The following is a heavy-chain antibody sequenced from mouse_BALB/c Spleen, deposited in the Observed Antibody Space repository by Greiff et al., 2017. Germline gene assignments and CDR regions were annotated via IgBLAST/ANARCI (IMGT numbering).Heavy chain of an antibody. Sequence: EVKLQESGGGLVKPGGSLKLSCAASGFTFSSYAMSWVRQTPEKRLEWVATISSGGSYTYYPDSVKGRFTISRDNAKNTLYLQMSSLRSEDTAMYYCARQGDGYSDYWGQGTTLTVSS. CDR3: ARQGDGYSDY. V-gene: IGHV5-9-3*01. CDR1: GFTFSSYA. D-gene: IGHD2-3*01. J-gene: IGHJ2*01. CDR2: ISSGGSYT.